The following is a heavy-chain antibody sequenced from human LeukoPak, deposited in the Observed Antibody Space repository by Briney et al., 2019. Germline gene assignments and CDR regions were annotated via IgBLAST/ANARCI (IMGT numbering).Heavy chain of an antibody. Sequence: SVKVSCKASGGTFSSYAISWVRQAPGQGLEWMGGIIPIFGTANYAQKFQGRVTITADESTSTAYMELSSLRSEDTAVYYCARGRSGMATVDYWGQGTLVTVSS. CDR1: GGTFSSYA. CDR2: IIPIFGTA. D-gene: IGHD5-24*01. V-gene: IGHV1-69*13. CDR3: ARGRSGMATVDY. J-gene: IGHJ4*02.